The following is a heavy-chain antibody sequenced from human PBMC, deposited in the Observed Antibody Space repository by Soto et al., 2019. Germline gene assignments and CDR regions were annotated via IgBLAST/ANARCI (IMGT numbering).Heavy chain of an antibody. V-gene: IGHV3-48*01. CDR2: ISSSSSTI. J-gene: IGHJ3*02. CDR3: EREGDSICWKDAFDI. D-gene: IGHD6-19*01. CDR1: GFTFSSYS. Sequence: EVQLVESGGGLVQPGGSLRLSCAASGFTFSSYSMNWVRKAPGKGLEWVSYISSSSSTIYYADSVKGRFTVSRDNAKKSLYLQMNSLRVEDTAGYYCEREGDSICWKDAFDIWGQGTMVTVSS.